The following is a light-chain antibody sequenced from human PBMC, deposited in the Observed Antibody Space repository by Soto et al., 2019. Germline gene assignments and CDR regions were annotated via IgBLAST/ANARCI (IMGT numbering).Light chain of an antibody. V-gene: IGLV4-60*02. CDR2: LEESGMY. J-gene: IGLJ2*01. Sequence: QSVLTQSSSASASLGSSVKLTCTLSSGHSTYIIAWHQQQPGKAPRFLMKLEESGMYNRGSGIPDRFSGSSSGADRYLTISYLQFDDEADYYCETWDSNTRVFGGGPKLTVL. CDR3: ETWDSNTRV. CDR1: SGHSTYI.